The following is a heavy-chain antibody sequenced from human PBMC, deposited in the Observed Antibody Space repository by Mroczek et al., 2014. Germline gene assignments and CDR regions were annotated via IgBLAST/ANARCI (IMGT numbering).Heavy chain of an antibody. D-gene: IGHD6-6*01. CDR2: MNPNSGNT. J-gene: IGHJ6*03. CDR1: GYTFTSYD. Sequence: QVQLVESGAEVKKPGASVKVSCKASGYTFTSYDINWVRQATGQGLEWMGWMNPNSGNTGYAQKFQGRVTMTRNTSISTAYMELSSLRSEDTAVYYCARGRQLAPRRGYYYYYMDVWGKGTTVT. V-gene: IGHV1-8*01. CDR3: ARGRQLAPRRGYYYYYMDV.